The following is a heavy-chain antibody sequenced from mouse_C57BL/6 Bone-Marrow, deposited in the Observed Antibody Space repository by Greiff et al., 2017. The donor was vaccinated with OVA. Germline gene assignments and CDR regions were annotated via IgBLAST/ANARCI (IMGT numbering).Heavy chain of an antibody. CDR3: ARSLITTVVAAYYFDY. CDR2: IYPGDGDT. Sequence: VQGVESGAELVKPGASVKISCKASGYAFSSYWMNWVQQRPGKGLEWIGQIYPGDGDTNYNGKFKGKATLTADKSSSTAYMQLSSLTSEDSAVYFCARSLITTVVAAYYFDYWGQGTTLTVSS. D-gene: IGHD1-1*01. CDR1: GYAFSSYW. V-gene: IGHV1-80*01. J-gene: IGHJ2*01.